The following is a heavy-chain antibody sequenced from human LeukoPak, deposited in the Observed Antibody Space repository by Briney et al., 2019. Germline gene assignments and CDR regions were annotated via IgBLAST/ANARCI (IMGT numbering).Heavy chain of an antibody. CDR3: GTSYDNKIAPFDL. J-gene: IGHJ4*02. Sequence: PSETLSLTCTVSGGSISSYQWSWIRQPPGEGLEWIGYINTRGRTNYNPSLKSRVTFSVDTSRDQFSLKLSSVTAADTAVYYCGTSYDNKIAPFDLWGQGTLVTVSS. D-gene: IGHD3-9*01. CDR1: GGSISSYQ. CDR2: INTRGRT. V-gene: IGHV4-4*09.